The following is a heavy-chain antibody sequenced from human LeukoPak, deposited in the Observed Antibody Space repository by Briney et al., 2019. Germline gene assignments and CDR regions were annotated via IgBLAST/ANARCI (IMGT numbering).Heavy chain of an antibody. J-gene: IGHJ4*02. CDR2: ITGGGENT. D-gene: IGHD3-3*01. Sequence: PGGSLRLSCTASGLTFPSFAMTWVRQAPRKGLDWVSSITGGGENTYYADSVKGRFTISRDNSKNTLYLQMNCLRAEHTAEYFCAKCIAESGWCYFDYWGQGTLVTVSP. CDR3: AKCIAESGWCYFDY. CDR1: GLTFPSFA. V-gene: IGHV3-23*01.